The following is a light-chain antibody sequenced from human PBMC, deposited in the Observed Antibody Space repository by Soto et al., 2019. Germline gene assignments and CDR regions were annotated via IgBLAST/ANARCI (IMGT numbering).Light chain of an antibody. V-gene: IGLV2-14*01. Sequence: QSVLTQPASVSGSPGQSITISCTGTSSDVGGFNYVSWYQQLPGKAPKLLIFDVYSRPSGISNRFSGSKSGNTASLTISGLQAEDEADYYCSSYTTSSSYVFGAGTKVTVL. CDR2: DVY. CDR1: SSDVGGFNY. CDR3: SSYTTSSSYV. J-gene: IGLJ1*01.